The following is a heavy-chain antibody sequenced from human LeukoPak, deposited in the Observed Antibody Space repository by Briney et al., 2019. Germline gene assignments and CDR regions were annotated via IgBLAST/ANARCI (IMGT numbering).Heavy chain of an antibody. Sequence: PGGSLRLSCAASGFTFSSYSLNWARQAPGKGLEWVSYITRSSKTIFYADSVKGRFTISRDNAKNSLYLQLNSLRDEDTAVYYCARDSSSGWTVDYWGQGTLVTVSS. J-gene: IGHJ4*02. V-gene: IGHV3-48*02. D-gene: IGHD6-19*01. CDR1: GFTFSSYS. CDR3: ARDSSSGWTVDY. CDR2: ITRSSKTI.